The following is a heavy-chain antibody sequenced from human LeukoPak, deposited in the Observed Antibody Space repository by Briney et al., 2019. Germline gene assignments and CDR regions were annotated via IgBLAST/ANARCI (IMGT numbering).Heavy chain of an antibody. CDR2: VYYTGST. V-gene: IGHV4-39*01. Sequence: SETLSLTCTVSGDSVTSGTFYCAWLRQPPGKGLEWIATVYYTGSTYYNPSLKGPVTISMDTSKNQFSLDLRSVVAPDTAVYYCARHSGSGSLSRPFDPWGQGTLVTVSS. CDR3: ARHSGSGSLSRPFDP. D-gene: IGHD3-10*01. CDR1: GDSVTSGTFY. J-gene: IGHJ5*02.